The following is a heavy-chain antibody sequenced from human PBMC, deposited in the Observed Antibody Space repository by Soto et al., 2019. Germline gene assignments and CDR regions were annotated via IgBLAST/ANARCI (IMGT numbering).Heavy chain of an antibody. V-gene: IGHV4-34*01. CDR2: INHSGRT. CDR3: ARSPMGLLFRYYFDY. CDR1: GGSFSGYY. J-gene: IGHJ4*02. D-gene: IGHD2-21*02. Sequence: QVQLQQWGAGLLKPSETLSLTCAVYGGSFSGYYWSWIRQPPGKGLEWIGQINHSGRTNYNPSLKSRVTISVDTSKHQFSLKLSSVTAADTAVYYCARSPMGLLFRYYFDYWGQGTLVTVSS.